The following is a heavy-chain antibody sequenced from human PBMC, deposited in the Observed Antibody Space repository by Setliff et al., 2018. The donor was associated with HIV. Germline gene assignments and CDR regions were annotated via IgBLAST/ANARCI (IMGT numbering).Heavy chain of an antibody. CDR1: GFTFDDYG. D-gene: IGHD6-13*01. CDR2: IKSKTDGGTA. V-gene: IGHV3-15*01. CDR3: TTWQAGNDY. Sequence: PGGSLRLSCAASGFTFDDYGMSWVRQAPGKGLEWVGRIKSKTDGGTADYAAPVKGRFTISRDDSKSTVYLQMNSLKTEDTAVYYCTTWQAGNDYWGQGTLVTVSS. J-gene: IGHJ4*02.